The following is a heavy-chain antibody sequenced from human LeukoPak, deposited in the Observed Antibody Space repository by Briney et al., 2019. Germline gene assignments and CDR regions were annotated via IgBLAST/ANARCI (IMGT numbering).Heavy chain of an antibody. V-gene: IGHV1-2*02. CDR3: ARDLFSIGAFDI. J-gene: IGHJ3*02. D-gene: IGHD2/OR15-2a*01. CDR2: INPNSGGT. CDR1: GYTFTGYY. Sequence: ASVKVSCKASGYTFTGYYMHWVRQAPGQGLEWMGWINPNSGGTNYAQKFQGRVTMTRDTSISTAYMELSRLRSDDTAVYYCARDLFSIGAFDIWGQGTMVTVSS.